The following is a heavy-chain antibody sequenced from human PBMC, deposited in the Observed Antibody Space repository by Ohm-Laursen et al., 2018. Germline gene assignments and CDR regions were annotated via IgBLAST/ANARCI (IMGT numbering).Heavy chain of an antibody. D-gene: IGHD3-22*01. V-gene: IGHV1-2*02. CDR2: INPNSGGT. CDR3: ARAYYYDSSGYLDY. CDR1: GYTFTGYY. J-gene: IGHJ4*02. Sequence: EASVKVFCKASGYTFTGYYMHWVRQAPGQGLEWMGWINPNSGGTNYAQKFQGRVTMTRDTSISTAYMELSRLRSDDTAVYYCARAYYYDSSGYLDYWGQGTLVTVSS.